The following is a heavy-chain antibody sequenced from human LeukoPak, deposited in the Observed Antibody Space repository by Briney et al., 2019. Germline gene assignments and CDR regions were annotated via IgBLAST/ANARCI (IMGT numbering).Heavy chain of an antibody. D-gene: IGHD4-23*01. Sequence: PGGSLRLSCEVSGFRFSTYWMTWVRQAPGKGLEWVANIKEDGSDKYYVDSVKGRFTVSRDNSKKTVSLQMHSLRREDTAVYYCVKDLLQWYKFDSWGQGTLVIVSS. V-gene: IGHV3-7*01. CDR2: IKEDGSDK. CDR1: GFRFSTYW. J-gene: IGHJ4*02. CDR3: VKDLLQWYKFDS.